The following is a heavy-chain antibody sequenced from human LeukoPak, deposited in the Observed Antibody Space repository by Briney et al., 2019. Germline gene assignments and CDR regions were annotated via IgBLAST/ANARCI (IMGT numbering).Heavy chain of an antibody. CDR2: IWYDGSNK. J-gene: IGHJ4*02. CDR3: ARDRVPYYGSGSYPYY. V-gene: IGHV3-33*01. D-gene: IGHD3-10*01. Sequence: GGSLRLSCAASGFTFSSYGMHWVRQAPGKGLEWVAVIWYDGSNKYYADSVKGRFTISRDNSKNTLYLQMNSLRAEDTAVYYCARDRVPYYGSGSYPYYWGQGTLVTVSS. CDR1: GFTFSSYG.